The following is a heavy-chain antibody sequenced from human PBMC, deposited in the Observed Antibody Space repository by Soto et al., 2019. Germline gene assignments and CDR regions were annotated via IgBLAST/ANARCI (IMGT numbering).Heavy chain of an antibody. Sequence: PGESLKIFCEGSGYSFTNYWIGWVRQISGKGLEWMGMIYPGDSNARYSPSFQGQVTISVDKSISTAYLQWSSLKASDTAMYYCARLAGGNCYYGMAVWGQGTTVTVSS. J-gene: IGHJ6*02. CDR1: GYSFTNYW. CDR2: IYPGDSNA. CDR3: ARLAGGNCYYGMAV. V-gene: IGHV5-51*01. D-gene: IGHD3-16*01.